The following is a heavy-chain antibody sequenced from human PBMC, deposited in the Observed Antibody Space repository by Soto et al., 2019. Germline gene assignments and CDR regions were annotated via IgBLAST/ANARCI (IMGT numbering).Heavy chain of an antibody. D-gene: IGHD3-16*01. J-gene: IGHJ5*02. CDR2: IYWDDDK. V-gene: IGHV2-5*02. Sequence: QITLKESGPTLVKPTQTLTLTCTFSGFSLTTRGVGVGWIRQPPGKALECLALIYWDDDKRYSPSLQSRLSITKDTSKHQVVLTMTNVDPGDTATYYCAHIPNYYQYDWFDPWGQGTLVSVSS. CDR3: AHIPNYYQYDWFDP. CDR1: GFSLTTRGVG.